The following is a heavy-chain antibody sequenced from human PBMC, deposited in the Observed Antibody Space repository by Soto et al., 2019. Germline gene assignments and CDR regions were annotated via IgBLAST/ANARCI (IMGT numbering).Heavy chain of an antibody. J-gene: IGHJ4*02. D-gene: IGHD5-12*01. CDR3: ARDSQVALRFEVGYFDY. Sequence: PGGSLRLSCAASGFTFSSYSMNWVRQAPGKGLEWVSSISSSSSYIYYADSVKGRFTISRDNAKNSLYLQMNSLRAEDTAVYYCARDSQVALRFEVGYFDYWGQGTLVTVSS. V-gene: IGHV3-21*01. CDR1: GFTFSSYS. CDR2: ISSSSSYI.